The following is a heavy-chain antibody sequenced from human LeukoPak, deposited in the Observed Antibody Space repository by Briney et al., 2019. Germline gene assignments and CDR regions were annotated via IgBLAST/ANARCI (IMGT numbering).Heavy chain of an antibody. J-gene: IGHJ4*02. D-gene: IGHD3-3*01. CDR3: ANCPGPSGVVITCVDY. Sequence: GGSLRLSCAASGFTFSSYAMSWVRQAPGAGLEWVSAISGSGGSTYSADSVKGRFTISRDNSKNTLYLQMNSLRAEDTAVYYCANCPGPSGVVITCVDYWGQGTLVTVSS. V-gene: IGHV3-23*01. CDR2: ISGSGGST. CDR1: GFTFSSYA.